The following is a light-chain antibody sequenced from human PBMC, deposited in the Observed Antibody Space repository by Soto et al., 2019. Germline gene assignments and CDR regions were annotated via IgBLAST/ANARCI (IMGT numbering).Light chain of an antibody. CDR3: QQRKHWPPIT. Sequence: EIVLTQSPAILSLSPGERATLSCRASQSIGNFLAWYQQKPGQPPRLLIFDASNRAAGVPARFSGSGSGTDFTLTIGSLEPEDSAVYYCQQRKHWPPITFGQGTRLEIK. CDR1: QSIGNF. J-gene: IGKJ5*01. CDR2: DAS. V-gene: IGKV3-11*01.